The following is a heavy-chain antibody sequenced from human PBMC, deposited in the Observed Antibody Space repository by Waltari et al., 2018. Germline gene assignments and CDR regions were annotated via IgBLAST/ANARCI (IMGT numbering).Heavy chain of an antibody. Sequence: QVQLVESGGGVVQPGRSLRLSCAASGFTFRSYARHWVRQAPGKGREWVAVISYDGSNKYYADSVKGRFTISRDNSKNTLYLQMNSLRAEDTAVYYCARALDVWGQGTTVTVSS. CDR1: GFTFRSYA. CDR2: ISYDGSNK. V-gene: IGHV3-30*01. J-gene: IGHJ6*02. CDR3: ARALDV.